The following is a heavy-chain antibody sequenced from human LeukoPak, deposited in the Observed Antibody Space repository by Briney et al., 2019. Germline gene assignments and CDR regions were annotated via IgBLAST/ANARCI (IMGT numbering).Heavy chain of an antibody. D-gene: IGHD4-17*01. Sequence: HPGGSLRLSCAGSGFTFSSYWMSWVRQAPGKGLEWVANIKQDGSEKYYVDSVKGRFTISRDNAKNSLYLQMNSLRAEDTAVYYCARDGYGDVIDDYWGQGTLVTVSS. V-gene: IGHV3-7*03. CDR2: IKQDGSEK. J-gene: IGHJ4*02. CDR1: GFTFSSYW. CDR3: ARDGYGDVIDDY.